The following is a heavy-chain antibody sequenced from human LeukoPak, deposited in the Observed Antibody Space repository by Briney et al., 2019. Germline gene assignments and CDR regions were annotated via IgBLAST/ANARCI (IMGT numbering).Heavy chain of an antibody. CDR1: GYTFTGYY. D-gene: IGHD5-12*01. V-gene: IGHV1-2*02. CDR2: INPNSGGT. CDR3: ARDHHLVTTKGPHNWFDP. Sequence: ASVKVSCKASGYTFTGYYMHWVRQAPGQVLEWMGWINPNSGGTNYAQKFQGRVTMTRDTSISTAYMELSRLRSDDTAVYYCARDHHLVTTKGPHNWFDPWGQGTLVTVSS. J-gene: IGHJ5*02.